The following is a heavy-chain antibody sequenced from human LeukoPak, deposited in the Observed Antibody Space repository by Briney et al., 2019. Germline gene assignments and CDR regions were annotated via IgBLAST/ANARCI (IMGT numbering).Heavy chain of an antibody. Sequence: GASVKDSCKASGYTFTGYYMHWVRQAPGQGLEWMGRINPNSGGTNYAQKFQGRVTMTRDTSISTAYMELSRLRSDDTAVYYCARTGYGSGSHLDYWGQGTLVTVSS. CDR2: INPNSGGT. V-gene: IGHV1-2*06. J-gene: IGHJ4*02. D-gene: IGHD3-10*01. CDR1: GYTFTGYY. CDR3: ARTGYGSGSHLDY.